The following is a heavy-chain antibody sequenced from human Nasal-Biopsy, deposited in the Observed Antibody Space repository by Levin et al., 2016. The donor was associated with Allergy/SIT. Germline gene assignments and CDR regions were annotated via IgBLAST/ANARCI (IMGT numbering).Heavy chain of an antibody. CDR1: GFSLSSSRMS. CDR3: ARIPITVVRGVSEVGYSYYYYGVDV. V-gene: IGHV2-70*01. D-gene: IGHD3-10*01. CDR2: IDWEDDA. Sequence: SGPTLVKPTQTLTLTCTFSGFSLSSSRMSVTWIRQPPGKALEWLALIDWEDDAYYNTSLRTRLTISKDTSKNQVVLRMTNMDPVDTATYYCARIPITVVRGVSEVGYSYYYYGVDVWGQGTTVTVSS. J-gene: IGHJ6*02.